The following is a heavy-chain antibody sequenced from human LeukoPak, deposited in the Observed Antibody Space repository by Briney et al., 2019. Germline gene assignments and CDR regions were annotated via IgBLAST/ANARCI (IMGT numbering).Heavy chain of an antibody. V-gene: IGHV1-18*01. CDR1: GYTFTSYD. J-gene: IGHJ4*02. Sequence: ASVKVSCKASGYTFTSYDLSWVRQAPGQGLEWMGWISTNNGNTNYARKLQGRVTMTTDTSTSTAYMELRSLRSNDTAVYHCARGGYTSGYDYWGQGTLVTVSS. CDR3: ARGGYTSGYDY. CDR2: ISTNNGNT. D-gene: IGHD5-18*01.